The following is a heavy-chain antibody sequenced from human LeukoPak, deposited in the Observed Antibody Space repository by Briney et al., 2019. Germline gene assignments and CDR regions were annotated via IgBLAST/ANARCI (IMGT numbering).Heavy chain of an antibody. D-gene: IGHD6-19*01. V-gene: IGHV3-23*01. CDR1: GFTFSSSA. CDR2: ISNNGGYT. CDR3: ARVKSSGWYFNY. Sequence: GGSLRLSCAASGFTFSSSAMSWVRQAPGKGLEWVSAISNNGGYTYYADSVQGRFTISRDNSKSTLCLQMNSLRAEDTAVYYCARVKSSGWYFNYWGQGTLVTVSS. J-gene: IGHJ4*02.